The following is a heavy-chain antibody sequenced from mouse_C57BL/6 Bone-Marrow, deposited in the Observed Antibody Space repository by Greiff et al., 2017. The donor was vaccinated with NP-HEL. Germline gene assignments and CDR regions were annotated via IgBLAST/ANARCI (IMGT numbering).Heavy chain of an antibody. J-gene: IGHJ3*01. Sequence: EVKLMESGGGLVQSGRSLRLSCATSGFTFSDFYMEWVRQAPGKGLEWIAASRNKANDYTTEYSASVKGRFIVSRDTSQSILYLQMNALRAEDTAIYYCARDEGVVATGGFAYWGQGTLVTVSA. CDR2: SRNKANDYTT. CDR1: GFTFSDFY. CDR3: ARDEGVVATGGFAY. V-gene: IGHV7-1*01. D-gene: IGHD1-1*01.